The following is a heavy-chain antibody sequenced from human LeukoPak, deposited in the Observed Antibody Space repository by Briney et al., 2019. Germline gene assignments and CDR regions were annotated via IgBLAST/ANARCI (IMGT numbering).Heavy chain of an antibody. V-gene: IGHV3-9*01. CDR2: ISWNSGSI. Sequence: TGGSLRLSCAASGFTFDNYAMHWVRQAPGKGLEWVSAISWNSGSINYADSVKGRFTISRDNAKNSLYLQMNSLRVEDTALYYCTKVDGVLPDAFDIWGQGTMVTVSS. D-gene: IGHD5-24*01. J-gene: IGHJ3*02. CDR1: GFTFDNYA. CDR3: TKVDGVLPDAFDI.